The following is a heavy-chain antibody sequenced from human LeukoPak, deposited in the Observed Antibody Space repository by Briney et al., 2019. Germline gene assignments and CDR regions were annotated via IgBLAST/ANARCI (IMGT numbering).Heavy chain of an antibody. CDR2: IKQDGSEK. D-gene: IGHD5-18*01. J-gene: IGHJ4*02. Sequence: PGGSLRLTCAASGFTFRDYSDYWMSWVRQAPGKGLEWVANIKQDGSEKYYVDSVKGRFTISRDNAKNSLFLQMNSLRAEDTAVYYCARVGRYSYAHNSWGQGTLVTVSS. CDR3: ARVGRYSYAHNS. CDR1: GFTFRDYSDYW. V-gene: IGHV3-7*01.